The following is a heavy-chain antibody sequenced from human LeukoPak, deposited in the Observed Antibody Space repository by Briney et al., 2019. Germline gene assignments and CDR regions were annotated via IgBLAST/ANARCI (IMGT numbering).Heavy chain of an antibody. J-gene: IGHJ4*02. Sequence: PGGSLRLSCAASGFTFSSYEMNWVRQAPGKGLEWVSYISSSGSTIYYADSVKGRFTISRDNAKNSLYLQMNSLRAEDTAVYYCARVGAPYYYDSSGRCLDYWGQGTLVTVSS. CDR3: ARVGAPYYYDSSGRCLDY. CDR1: GFTFSSYE. CDR2: ISSSGSTI. D-gene: IGHD3-22*01. V-gene: IGHV3-48*03.